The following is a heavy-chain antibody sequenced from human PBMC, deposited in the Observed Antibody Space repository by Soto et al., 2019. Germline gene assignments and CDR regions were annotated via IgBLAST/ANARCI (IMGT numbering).Heavy chain of an antibody. J-gene: IGHJ4*02. V-gene: IGHV3-30-3*01. Sequence: QVQLVESGGGVVQPGRSLRLSCAASGFTFSSYAMHWVRQAPGKGLEWVAVISYDGSNKYYADSVKGRFTISRDNSNNTLYLQMNSLIAEDTAVYYCANSNTIFVSPFDYWGQGTLVTVSS. D-gene: IGHD3-3*01. CDR1: GFTFSSYA. CDR2: ISYDGSNK. CDR3: ANSNTIFVSPFDY.